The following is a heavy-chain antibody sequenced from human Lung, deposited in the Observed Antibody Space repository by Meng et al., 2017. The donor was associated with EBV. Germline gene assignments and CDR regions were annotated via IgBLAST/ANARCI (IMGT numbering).Heavy chain of an antibody. V-gene: IGHV4-30-4*01. CDR1: GGSMSSVDYY. Sequence: VSRVEFGPGLVEPWQALSLPCTSVGGSMSSVDYYCSWTRQPPGKGLEWIGYIHHSGSAYYIPSLKSRVSISVDTSKNQFSLNLNYTTDADTAVYYCASFAHISRRNYFDYWGQGTLVTVSS. CDR2: IHHSGSA. D-gene: IGHD2-21*01. CDR3: ASFAHISRRNYFDY. J-gene: IGHJ4*02.